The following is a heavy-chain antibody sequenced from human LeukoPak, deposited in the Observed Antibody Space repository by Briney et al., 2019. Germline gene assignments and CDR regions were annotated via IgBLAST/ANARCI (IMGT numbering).Heavy chain of an antibody. CDR1: GFTFNSYA. CDR3: ARDRRYCSGGSCYFDYFFDY. J-gene: IGHJ4*02. Sequence: PGRSLRLSCAASGFTFNSYAVHWVRQAPGKGREWVAVISYDGSINFYSASVKGRFAISRDNSKNTLYLQMNSLRADDTALYFCARDRRYCSGGSCYFDYFFDYWGQGTLVTVSS. CDR2: ISYDGSIN. V-gene: IGHV3-30*09. D-gene: IGHD2-15*01.